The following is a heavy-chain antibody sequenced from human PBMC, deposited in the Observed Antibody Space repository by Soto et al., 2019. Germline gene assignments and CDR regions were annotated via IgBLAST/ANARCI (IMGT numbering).Heavy chain of an antibody. V-gene: IGHV4-39*01. CDR3: ARQTGRWSSGWYFDY. D-gene: IGHD6-19*01. CDR1: GGSISSSSYY. J-gene: IGHJ4*02. CDR2: IYYSGST. Sequence: QLQLQESGPGLVKPSETLSLTCTVSGGSISSSSYYWGWIRQPPGKGLEWIGSIYYSGSTYYNPFLKSQVTISVDTSKNQFSLKLSSVTAADTAVYYCARQTGRWSSGWYFDYWGQGTLVTVSS.